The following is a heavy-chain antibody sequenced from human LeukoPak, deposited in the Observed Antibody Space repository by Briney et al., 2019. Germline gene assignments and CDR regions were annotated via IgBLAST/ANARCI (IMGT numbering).Heavy chain of an antibody. J-gene: IGHJ4*02. CDR2: IYYSGST. CDR3: ARDPGGSSGWYSTGDY. D-gene: IGHD6-19*01. Sequence: SETLSLTCTVSGGSISSGGYYWSWIRQHPGKGLEWIGYIYYSGSTYYNPSLKSRVTISVDTSKNQFSLKLSSVTAADTAVYYCARDPGGSSGWYSTGDYWGQGTLVTVSS. CDR1: GGSISSGGYY. V-gene: IGHV4-31*03.